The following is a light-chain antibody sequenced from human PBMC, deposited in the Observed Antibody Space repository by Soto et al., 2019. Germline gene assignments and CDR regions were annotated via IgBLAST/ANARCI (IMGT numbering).Light chain of an antibody. J-gene: IGKJ5*01. CDR3: QQLKSYPIT. Sequence: DIQMTQSPSSLSASVGDRVTITCRASQGIDNYLVWFQQKPGKAPKSLIYGASNLQSGVPSRFSGSRSGTDFTLTISSLQPEDFATDYCQQLKSYPITFGQGTRLEIK. CDR2: GAS. V-gene: IGKV1-16*01. CDR1: QGIDNY.